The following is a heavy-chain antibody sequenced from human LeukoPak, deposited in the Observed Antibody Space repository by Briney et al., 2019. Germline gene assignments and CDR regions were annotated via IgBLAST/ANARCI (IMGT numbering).Heavy chain of an antibody. D-gene: IGHD3-3*01. CDR3: ARALNDFWSGYYLDAFDI. V-gene: IGHV1-69*05. CDR1: GGTFSSYA. J-gene: IGHJ3*02. CDR2: IIPIFGTA. Sequence: GSSVKVSCKASGGTFSSYAISWVRQAPGQGLEWMGGIIPIFGTANYAQKFQGRVTLTRDTSTSTVYMELSSLRSEDTAVYYCARALNDFWSGYYLDAFDIWGQGTMVTVSS.